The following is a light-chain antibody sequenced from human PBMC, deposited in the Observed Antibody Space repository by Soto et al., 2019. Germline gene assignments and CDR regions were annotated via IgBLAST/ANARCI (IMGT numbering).Light chain of an antibody. J-gene: IGKJ2*01. CDR2: GAS. CDR3: LQDYTCPFT. Sequence: AIQMTQSPSSLSASVGDRATITCRASHDIRNDLAWYQQKPGKPPKVLIYGASTFQSGVPSRFGGSRSGTDFTLTITSLQPEDFAAYYCLQDYTCPFTFGQGTKVDIK. CDR1: HDIRND. V-gene: IGKV1-6*01.